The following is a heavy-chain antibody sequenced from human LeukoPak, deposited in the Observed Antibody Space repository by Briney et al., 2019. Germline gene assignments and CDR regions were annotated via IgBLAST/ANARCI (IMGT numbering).Heavy chain of an antibody. Sequence: GGSLRLSCAASGFTFSSYSMNWVRQTPGKGLEWVSYISSSSSTIYYAVSVKGRFTISRDNAKNSLYLQMNSLRAEDTAVYYCAREEVATIIDYWGQGTLVTVSS. V-gene: IGHV3-48*01. CDR3: AREEVATIIDY. D-gene: IGHD5-12*01. CDR2: ISSSSSTI. J-gene: IGHJ4*02. CDR1: GFTFSSYS.